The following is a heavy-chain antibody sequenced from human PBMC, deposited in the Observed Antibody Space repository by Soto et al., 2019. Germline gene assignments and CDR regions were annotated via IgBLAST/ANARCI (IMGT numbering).Heavy chain of an antibody. J-gene: IGHJ3*02. CDR2: INPSGGST. D-gene: IGHD3-22*01. V-gene: IGHV1-46*01. CDR1: GYTFTSYY. CDR3: ARATAPLSTMIVSAFDI. Sequence: ASVKVSCKASGYTFTSYYMHWVRQAPGQGLEWMGIINPSGGSTGYAQKFQGRVTMTRDTSTSTVYMELSSLRSEDTAVYYCARATAPLSTMIVSAFDIWGQGTMVTVSS.